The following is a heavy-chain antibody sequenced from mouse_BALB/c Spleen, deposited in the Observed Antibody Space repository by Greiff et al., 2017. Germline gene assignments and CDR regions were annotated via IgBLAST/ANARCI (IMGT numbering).Heavy chain of an antibody. CDR1: GFSLTSYG. Sequence: VKVVESGPGLVQPSQSLSITCTVSGFSLTSYGVHWVRQSPGKGLEWLGVIWSGGSTDYNAAFISRLSISKDNSKSQVFFKMNSLQANDTAIYYCARMDGYYPYAMDYWGQGTSVTVSS. CDR3: ARMDGYYPYAMDY. V-gene: IGHV2-2*02. D-gene: IGHD2-3*01. CDR2: IWSGGST. J-gene: IGHJ4*01.